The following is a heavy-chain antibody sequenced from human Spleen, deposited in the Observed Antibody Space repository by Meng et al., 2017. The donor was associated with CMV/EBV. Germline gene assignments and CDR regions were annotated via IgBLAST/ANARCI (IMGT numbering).Heavy chain of an antibody. J-gene: IGHJ4*02. CDR1: GFTFSSYS. CDR3: AKDRAQIRDDSSGLDY. D-gene: IGHD3-22*01. V-gene: IGHV3-21*01. CDR2: ISSSSSYI. Sequence: GGSLRLSCAASGFTFSSYSMNWVRQAPGKGLEWVSSISSSSSYIYYADSVKGRFTISRDNAKNSLYLQMNSLRAEDTAVYYCAKDRAQIRDDSSGLDYWGQGTLVTVSS.